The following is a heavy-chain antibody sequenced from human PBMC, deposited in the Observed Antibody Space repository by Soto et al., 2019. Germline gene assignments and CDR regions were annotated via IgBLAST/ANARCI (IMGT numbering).Heavy chain of an antibody. D-gene: IGHD3-9*01. CDR3: ARGGDDYDILTGYYTGYYYYDMDA. V-gene: IGHV1-8*01. CDR1: GYTFTSYD. Sequence: GASVKVSCKASGYTFTSYDINWVRQATGQGLEWMGWMNPNSGNTGYAQKFQGRVTMTRNTSISTAYMELSSLRSEDTAVYYCARGGDDYDILTGYYTGYYYYDMDAWGKGTTVTVS. J-gene: IGHJ6*03. CDR2: MNPNSGNT.